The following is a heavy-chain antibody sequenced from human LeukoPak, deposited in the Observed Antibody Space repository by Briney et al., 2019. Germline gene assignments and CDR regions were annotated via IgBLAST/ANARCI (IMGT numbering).Heavy chain of an antibody. J-gene: IGHJ4*02. D-gene: IGHD6-13*01. CDR3: ARDKGPSRGSWNDY. V-gene: IGHV4-4*07. CDR2: IYTSGST. Sequence: SETLSLTCTVSGGSISSYYWSWIRQPAGKGLEWIGRIYTSGSTNYNPSPKSRVTISVDTSKNQFSLKLSSVTAADTAVYYCARDKGPSRGSWNDYWGQGTLVTVSS. CDR1: GGSISSYY.